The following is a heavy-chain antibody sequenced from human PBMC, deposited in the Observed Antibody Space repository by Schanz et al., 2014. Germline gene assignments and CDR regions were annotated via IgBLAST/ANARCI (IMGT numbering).Heavy chain of an antibody. CDR3: AKVWGSDYFYPFDY. D-gene: IGHD3-22*01. J-gene: IGHJ4*02. V-gene: IGHV3-30*18. CDR1: GFTFSNYT. CDR2: ISYHGSER. Sequence: VQLVESGGGLVRPGDSLRLSCAASGFTFSNYTMYWVRQAPGKGLEWVAVISYHGSERYYADSVKGRFTISRDNSKNTLYLQMSSLRAEDTAVYYCAKVWGSDYFYPFDYWGQGTLVTVSS.